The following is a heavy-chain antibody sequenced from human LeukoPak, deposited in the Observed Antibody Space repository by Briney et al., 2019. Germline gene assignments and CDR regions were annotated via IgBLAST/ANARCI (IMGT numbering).Heavy chain of an antibody. J-gene: IGHJ3*02. Sequence: TLSLTRTVSGGSISSGGYYWSWIRQHPGKGLEWIGYIYYSGSTYYNPSLKSRVTISVDTSKNQFSLKLSSVTAADTAVYYCARDPGSPVTPGAFDIWGQGTMVTVSS. CDR3: ARDPGSPVTPGAFDI. D-gene: IGHD4-17*01. CDR2: IYYSGST. V-gene: IGHV4-31*03. CDR1: GGSISSGGYY.